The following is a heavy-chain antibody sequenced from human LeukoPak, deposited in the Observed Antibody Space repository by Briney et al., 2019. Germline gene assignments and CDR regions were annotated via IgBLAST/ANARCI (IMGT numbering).Heavy chain of an antibody. CDR2: IYHSGST. V-gene: IGHV4-38-2*01. J-gene: IGHJ4*02. CDR1: GYSISSGYY. Sequence: ASETLSLTCAVSGYSISSGYYWGWIRQPPGKGLEWIGSIYHSGSTYYNPSLKSRVTISVDTSKNQFSLRLTSVTAADTAVYYCVRYIAATIHIYYFDFWGQGTLVTVSS. CDR3: VRYIAATIHIYYFDF. D-gene: IGHD5-12*01.